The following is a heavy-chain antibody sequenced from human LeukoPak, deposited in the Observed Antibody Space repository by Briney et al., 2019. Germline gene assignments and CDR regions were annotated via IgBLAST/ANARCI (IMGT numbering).Heavy chain of an antibody. V-gene: IGHV3-30*02. J-gene: IGHJ6*03. D-gene: IGHD4/OR15-4a*01. Sequence: GGSLRLSCVASGVTFGTYGLHWVRQAPGKGLEWLAFIRFDGSDKYYADSVKGRFTISRDNSKNTLYLQMNSLRIEDTAMYYCAKVLPLTFYYMDVWGKGTTVTVSS. CDR1: GVTFGTYG. CDR3: AKVLPLTFYYMDV. CDR2: IRFDGSDK.